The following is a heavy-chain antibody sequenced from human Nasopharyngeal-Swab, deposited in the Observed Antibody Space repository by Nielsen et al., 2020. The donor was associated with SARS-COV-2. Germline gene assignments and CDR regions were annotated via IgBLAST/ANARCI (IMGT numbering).Heavy chain of an antibody. J-gene: IGHJ5*02. CDR2: INPNSGGT. D-gene: IGHD3-10*01. CDR3: ARSPTPMVQGERDWFDP. Sequence: ASVKVSCKASGYTFTGYYMHWVRQAPGQGLEWMGRINPNSGGTNYAQKFQGRVTMTRDTSISTAYVELSRLRSDDTAVYYCARSPTPMVQGERDWFDPWGQGTLVTVSS. V-gene: IGHV1-2*06. CDR1: GYTFTGYY.